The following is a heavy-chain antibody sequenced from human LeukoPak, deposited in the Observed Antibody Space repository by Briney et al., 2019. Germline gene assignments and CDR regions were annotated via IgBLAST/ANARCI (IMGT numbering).Heavy chain of an antibody. D-gene: IGHD2-21*02. CDR3: AGSNGLVTTIPPDY. Sequence: PSETLSLTCTVSRGSIRSYYWSWIRQAPGTGLEWIGYIYYGGHAVYNPSLKSRLSISLDTSKSQFSLNLNSVTTADTAVYYCAGSNGLVTTIPPDYWGQGTLVTVSS. V-gene: IGHV4-59*01. J-gene: IGHJ4*02. CDR1: RGSIRSYY. CDR2: IYYGGHA.